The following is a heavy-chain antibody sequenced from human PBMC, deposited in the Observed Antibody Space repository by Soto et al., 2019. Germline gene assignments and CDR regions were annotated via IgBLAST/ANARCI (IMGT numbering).Heavy chain of an antibody. Sequence: VSVKVSCKAAGYTLIMYYIHWRRQAPGQGLEWMGGIDPEDGEAIYAQQFQGRLIVTEDTSTDTAHMELTALRFDDTAVYYCTKAPNLVRGFMGQKLLWLDPWGQGTLVTVS. CDR1: GYTLIMYY. V-gene: IGHV1-24*01. J-gene: IGHJ5*02. D-gene: IGHD3-10*01. CDR3: TKAPNLVRGFMGQKLLWLDP. CDR2: IDPEDGEA.